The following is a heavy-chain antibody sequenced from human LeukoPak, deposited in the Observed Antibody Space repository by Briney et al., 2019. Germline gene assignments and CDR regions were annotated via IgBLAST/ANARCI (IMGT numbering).Heavy chain of an antibody. D-gene: IGHD3-22*01. V-gene: IGHV3-7*01. Sequence: GGSLRLSCSASGFTFSSYWMSWVRQAPGKGLEGVANIKKDGSEKYYVDSVKGRFTISRDNAKNSLYLQMNSLRADDTAVYYCARDGGSSGYYSLGWFDPWGQGTLVTVSS. J-gene: IGHJ5*02. CDR1: GFTFSSYW. CDR3: ARDGGSSGYYSLGWFDP. CDR2: IKKDGSEK.